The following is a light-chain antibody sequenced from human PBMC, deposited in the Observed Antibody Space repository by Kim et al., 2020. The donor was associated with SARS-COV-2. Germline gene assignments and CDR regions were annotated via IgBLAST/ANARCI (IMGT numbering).Light chain of an antibody. Sequence: ASVGDRVTITCQASQSISTYLTSYQQKPEKAPKLLIYSASPLQSGVPSRFSGSVSGTDFTLTISSLQPEDFATYYCQQLNSYPITFGQGTRLEIK. CDR3: QQLNSYPIT. CDR1: QSISTY. J-gene: IGKJ5*01. CDR2: SAS. V-gene: IGKV1-9*01.